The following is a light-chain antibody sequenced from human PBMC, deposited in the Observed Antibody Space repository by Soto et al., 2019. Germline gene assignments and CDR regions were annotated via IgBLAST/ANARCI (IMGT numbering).Light chain of an antibody. CDR1: QGIADY. CDR3: QQYNYYWT. J-gene: IGKJ1*01. Sequence: DIQMTQSPSSLSASVGDRVTITCRASQGIADYLAWYQHKPGKVPNLLIYAASTLQSGVPSRFSGGGSGTDFTLTISSLQPDDFATYYCQQYNYYWTFGQGTKV. CDR2: AAS. V-gene: IGKV1-27*01.